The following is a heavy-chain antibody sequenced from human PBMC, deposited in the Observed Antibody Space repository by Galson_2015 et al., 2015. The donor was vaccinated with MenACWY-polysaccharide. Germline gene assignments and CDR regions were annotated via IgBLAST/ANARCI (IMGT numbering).Heavy chain of an antibody. CDR1: GYSFSSYD. CDR3: ARGGKYDDDSSGYLNWFDP. V-gene: IGHV1-8*01. D-gene: IGHD3-22*01. Sequence: SVKVSCKASGYSFSSYDINRVRQTTGQGLEWMGWMNPNSGNTGYAQKFQGRVTMTRNTSISIAYMELSSLRSEDTAVYYCARGGKYDDDSSGYLNWFDPSGQGTLVPVSS. CDR2: MNPNSGNT. J-gene: IGHJ5*02.